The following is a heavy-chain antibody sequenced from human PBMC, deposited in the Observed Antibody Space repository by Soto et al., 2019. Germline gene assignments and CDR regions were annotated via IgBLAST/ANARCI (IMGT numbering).Heavy chain of an antibody. CDR3: AREGGSYSFGY. J-gene: IGHJ4*02. D-gene: IGHD1-26*01. CDR1: GFTFSDYY. CDR2: ISSSSSYT. V-gene: IGHV3-11*06. Sequence: GGSLRLSCAASGFTFSDYYMSWIRQAPGKGLEWVSYISSSSSYTNYADSVKGRFTISRDNAKNALYLQMNSLRAEDTAVYYCAREGGSYSFGYWGQGTLVTVSS.